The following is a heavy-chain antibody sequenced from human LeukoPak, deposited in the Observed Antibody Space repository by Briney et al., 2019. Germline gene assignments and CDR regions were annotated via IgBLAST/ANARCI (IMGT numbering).Heavy chain of an antibody. J-gene: IGHJ6*03. D-gene: IGHD6-6*01. CDR1: GGTFSSYA. CDR2: IIPIFGTA. Sequence: ASVKVSCKASGGTFSSYAISWVRQAPGQGLEWMGGIIPIFGTANYAQKFQGRVTITTDESTSTAYMELSSLRSEDTAVYYCAGDMVEYSSSPLRGYYYYMDVWGKGTTVTVSS. V-gene: IGHV1-69*05. CDR3: AGDMVEYSSSPLRGYYYYMDV.